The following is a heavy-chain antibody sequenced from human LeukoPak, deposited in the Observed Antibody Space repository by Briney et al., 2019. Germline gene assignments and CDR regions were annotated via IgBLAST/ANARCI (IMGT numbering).Heavy chain of an antibody. V-gene: IGHV1-2*02. Sequence: GASVKVSCKASGYTFTGYYMHWVRQAPGQGLEWMGWINPNTGDTNYAQKFQGRVTMTRDTSISTAYMELSRLRSDDTAVYYCARGWIQLWFDYYYMDVWGKGTTVTVSS. J-gene: IGHJ6*03. CDR3: ARGWIQLWFDYYYMDV. CDR1: GYTFTGYY. D-gene: IGHD5-18*01. CDR2: INPNTGDT.